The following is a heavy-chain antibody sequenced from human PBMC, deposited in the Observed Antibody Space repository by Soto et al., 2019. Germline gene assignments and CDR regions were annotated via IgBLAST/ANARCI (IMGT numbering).Heavy chain of an antibody. Sequence: SVKVSCKASGGTFSSYAISWVRQAPGQGLEWMGGIIPIFGTANYAQKFQGRVTITADESTSTAYMELSSLRSEDTAVHYCARDLNYYDSSGYYYEVGGYFDYWGQGTLVTVSS. J-gene: IGHJ4*02. CDR1: GGTFSSYA. V-gene: IGHV1-69*13. CDR2: IIPIFGTA. D-gene: IGHD3-22*01. CDR3: ARDLNYYDSSGYYYEVGGYFDY.